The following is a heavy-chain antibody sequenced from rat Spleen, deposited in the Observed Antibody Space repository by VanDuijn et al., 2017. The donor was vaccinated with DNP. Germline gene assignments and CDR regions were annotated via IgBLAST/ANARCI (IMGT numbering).Heavy chain of an antibody. CDR2: IWSGGST. J-gene: IGHJ1*01. V-gene: IGHV2-15*01. Sequence: QVQLKESGPGLVQPSRTLSLTCNVSGFSLTSYGGSWVRQPPGKGLEWIAAIWSGGSTDYNSALKSRLSISRDISKSQVFLKMNSLQTEDTAIYFCTRAYYTSPYWYFDFWGPGTMVTVSS. CDR1: GFSLTSYG. CDR3: TRAYYTSPYWYFDF. D-gene: IGHD1-2*01.